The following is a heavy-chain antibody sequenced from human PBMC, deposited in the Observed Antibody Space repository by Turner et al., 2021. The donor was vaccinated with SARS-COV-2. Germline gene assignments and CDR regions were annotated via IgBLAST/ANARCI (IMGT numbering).Heavy chain of an antibody. CDR2: ISSSSSYI. V-gene: IGHV3-21*01. Sequence: EVQLVEPGGGLVKPGGSLRLSCSAPGYTFSSSTMYWVRQAPGKGLEWVSSISSSSSYIYYADSVKGRFTISRNNAKNSLYLQMNSLRAEDTAVYYCARGTYYYDSSVYSGTNWFDPWGQGTLVTVSS. CDR3: ARGTYYYDSSVYSGTNWFDP. J-gene: IGHJ5*02. D-gene: IGHD3-22*01. CDR1: GYTFSSST.